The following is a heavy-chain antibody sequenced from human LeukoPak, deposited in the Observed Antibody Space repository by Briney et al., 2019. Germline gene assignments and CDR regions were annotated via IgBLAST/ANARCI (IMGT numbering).Heavy chain of an antibody. CDR2: INHSGST. D-gene: IGHD2-2*02. CDR3: ARGNIVVVPAAIQNYYGMDV. J-gene: IGHJ6*02. V-gene: IGHV4-34*01. Sequence: SETLSLTCAVYGGSFSGYYWSWIRQPPGKGLEWIGEINHSGSTNYNPSLKSPVTISVDTSKTQFSLKLSSVTAADTAVYYCARGNIVVVPAAIQNYYGMDVWGQGTTVTVSS. CDR1: GGSFSGYY.